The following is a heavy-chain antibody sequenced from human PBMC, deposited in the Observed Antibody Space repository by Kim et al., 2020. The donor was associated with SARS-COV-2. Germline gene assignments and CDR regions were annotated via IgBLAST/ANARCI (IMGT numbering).Heavy chain of an antibody. D-gene: IGHD3-9*01. V-gene: IGHV4-34*01. Sequence: SETLSLTCAVYGGSFSGYYWSWIRQPPGKGLEWIGEINHSGSTNYNPSLKSRVTISVDTSKNQFSLKLSSVTAADTAVYYCAREYFDWLSYYYYGMDVWGQGTTVTVSS. CDR2: INHSGST. CDR1: GGSFSGYY. CDR3: AREYFDWLSYYYYGMDV. J-gene: IGHJ6*02.